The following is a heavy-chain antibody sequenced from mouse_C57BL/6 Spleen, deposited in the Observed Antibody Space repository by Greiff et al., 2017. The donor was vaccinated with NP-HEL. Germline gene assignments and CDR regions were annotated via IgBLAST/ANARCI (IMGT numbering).Heavy chain of an antibody. CDR1: GYTFTDYE. J-gene: IGHJ2*01. V-gene: IGHV1-15*01. CDR3: TRIYYYGSSPFDY. D-gene: IGHD1-1*01. CDR2: IDPETGGT. Sequence: VQLQQSGAELVRPGASVTLSCKASGYTFTDYEMHWVKQTPVHGLEWIGAIDPETGGTAYNQKFKGKAILTADKSSSTAYMELRSLTSEDSAVYYCTRIYYYGSSPFDYWGQGTTLTVSS.